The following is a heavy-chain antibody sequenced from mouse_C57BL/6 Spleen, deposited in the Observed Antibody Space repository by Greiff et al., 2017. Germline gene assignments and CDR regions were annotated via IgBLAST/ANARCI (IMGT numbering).Heavy chain of an antibody. CDR2: IRNKANGYTT. V-gene: IGHV7-3*01. CDR1: GFTFTDYY. CDR3: ARWRTTAGAMDY. D-gene: IGHD1-2*01. J-gene: IGHJ4*01. Sequence: EVQLVESGGGLVQPGGSLSLSCAASGFTFTDYYMSWVRQPPGKALEWLGFIRNKANGYTTEYSASVKGRFTISRDNSQSILYLQMNALRAEDSATYYCARWRTTAGAMDYWGQGTSVTVSS.